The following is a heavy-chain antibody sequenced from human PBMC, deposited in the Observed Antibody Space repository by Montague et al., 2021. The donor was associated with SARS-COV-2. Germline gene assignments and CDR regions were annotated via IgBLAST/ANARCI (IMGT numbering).Heavy chain of an antibody. J-gene: IGHJ4*02. D-gene: IGHD3-10*01. CDR1: GGSISSSNW. CDR2: IYHSGST. CDR3: ARGTIWFGELLTLWYFDY. V-gene: IGHV4-4*02. Sequence: SETLSLTCAVSGGSISSSNWWSWVRQPPGKGLEWIGEIYHSGSTNYNSSLNRRAIISVDKSKNQFSLKLSFVTAAATAVYYAARGTIWFGELLTLWYFDYWGQGTLVTVSS.